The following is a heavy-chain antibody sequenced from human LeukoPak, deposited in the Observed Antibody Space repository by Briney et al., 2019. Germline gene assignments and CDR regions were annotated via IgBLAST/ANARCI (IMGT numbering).Heavy chain of an antibody. CDR1: GFTFSDYY. Sequence: AGGSLRLSCAASGFTFSDYYMSWIRQAAGKGLEWVSYISSSGSTIYYADSVKGRFTISRDNAKTSLYLQMNSLRAEHTAVYYCATDYVGNGAIDYWGQGRLVTVSS. CDR2: ISSSGSTI. V-gene: IGHV3-11*01. D-gene: IGHD4-23*01. CDR3: ATDYVGNGAIDY. J-gene: IGHJ4*02.